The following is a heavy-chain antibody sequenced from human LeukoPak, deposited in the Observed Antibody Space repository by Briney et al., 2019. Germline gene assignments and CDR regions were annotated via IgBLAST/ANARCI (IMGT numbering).Heavy chain of an antibody. J-gene: IGHJ4*02. D-gene: IGHD2-2*01. CDR1: GGSISSGDYY. CDR3: ATPGERYCSSTSCYYNFDY. Sequence: PSETLSLTCTVSGGSISSGDYYWSWVRQPPGKGLEWIGFIYYTGSTYYNPSLKGRVTISVDTSKNQFSLKLSSVTAADTAVYYCATPGERYCSSTSCYYNFDYWGQGTLVTVSS. V-gene: IGHV4-30-4*01. CDR2: IYYTGST.